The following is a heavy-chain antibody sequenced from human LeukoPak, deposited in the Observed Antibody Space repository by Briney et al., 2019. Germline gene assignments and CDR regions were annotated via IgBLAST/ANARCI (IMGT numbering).Heavy chain of an antibody. CDR3: ASGIAVAGTRWFDP. Sequence: PSETLSLTCTVSGGSISSSSYYWGWIRQPPGKGLEWIGSIYYSGSTYYNPSLKSRVTISVDTSKNQFSLKLSSVTAADTAVYYCASGIAVAGTRWFDPWGQGTLVTVSS. CDR1: GGSISSSSYY. V-gene: IGHV4-39*01. CDR2: IYYSGST. D-gene: IGHD6-19*01. J-gene: IGHJ5*02.